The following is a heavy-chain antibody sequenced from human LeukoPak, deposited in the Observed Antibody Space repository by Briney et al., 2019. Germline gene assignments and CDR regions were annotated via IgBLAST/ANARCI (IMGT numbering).Heavy chain of an antibody. D-gene: IGHD4-17*01. V-gene: IGHV1-69*13. CDR2: IIPIFGTA. J-gene: IGHJ4*02. Sequence: SVKVSCKASGGTLSSYAISWVRQAPGQGLEWMGGIIPIFGTANYAQKLQGRVTITADESTSTAYMELSSLRSEDTAVYYCARDGYGDYAFDYWGQGTLVTVSS. CDR3: ARDGYGDYAFDY. CDR1: GGTLSSYA.